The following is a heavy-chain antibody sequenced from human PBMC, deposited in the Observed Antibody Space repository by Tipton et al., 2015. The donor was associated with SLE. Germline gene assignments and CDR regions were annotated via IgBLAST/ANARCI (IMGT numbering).Heavy chain of an antibody. CDR3: ARDRRGYSSSWSPTGAFDI. Sequence: LSLTCAVYGGSFSGYYWSWIRQPPGKGLEWIGEINHSGSTNYNPSLKSRVTISVDTSKNQFSLKLSSVTAADTAVYYCARDRRGYSSSWSPTGAFDIWGQGTMVTVSS. CDR2: INHSGST. CDR1: GGSFSGYY. V-gene: IGHV4-34*01. J-gene: IGHJ3*02. D-gene: IGHD6-13*01.